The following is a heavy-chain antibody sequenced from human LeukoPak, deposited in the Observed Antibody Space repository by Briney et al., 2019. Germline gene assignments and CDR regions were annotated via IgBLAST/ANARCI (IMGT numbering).Heavy chain of an antibody. CDR1: GGSFSGYY. CDR3: ARGVGLRSDFDI. V-gene: IGHV4-34*01. Sequence: SETLSLTCAVYGGSFSGYYWRWIRQPPGKGLEWIGEINHSGRTNYNPSLKSRVTISVDTSKNQFSLKVSPVTAADTAVYYCARGVGLRSDFDIWGQGTMVTVSS. J-gene: IGHJ3*02. CDR2: INHSGRT. D-gene: IGHD3-3*01.